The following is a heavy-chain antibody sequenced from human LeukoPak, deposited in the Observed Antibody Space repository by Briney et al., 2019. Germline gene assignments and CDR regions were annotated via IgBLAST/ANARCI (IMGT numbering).Heavy chain of an antibody. CDR3: ARSYSSGWTIDY. Sequence: ASVKVSCXASGYTFTGYYMHWVRQAPGQGLEWMGWINPNSGGTNYAQKFQGRVTMTRDTSISTAYMELSRLRSDDTAVYYCARSYSSGWTIDYWGQGTLVTVSS. CDR2: INPNSGGT. D-gene: IGHD6-19*01. CDR1: GYTFTGYY. V-gene: IGHV1-2*02. J-gene: IGHJ4*02.